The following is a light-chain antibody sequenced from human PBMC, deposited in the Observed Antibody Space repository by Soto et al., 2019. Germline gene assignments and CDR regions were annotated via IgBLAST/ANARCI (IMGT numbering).Light chain of an antibody. CDR1: SSDVGGYNF. CDR2: DVS. V-gene: IGLV2-14*01. Sequence: QSALTQPASVSGSPGQSITISCSGSSSDVGGYNFVSWYQQYPGKAPKLMIYDVSNRPSGVSNRFSGSKSGNTASLTISGLQADYEADYYCSSYRSGSTYVFGTGTKLTVL. CDR3: SSYRSGSTYV. J-gene: IGLJ1*01.